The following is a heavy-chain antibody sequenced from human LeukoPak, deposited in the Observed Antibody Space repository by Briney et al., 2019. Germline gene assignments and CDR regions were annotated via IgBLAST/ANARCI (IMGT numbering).Heavy chain of an antibody. CDR3: ARGGDYGSGSFRWRHFDS. J-gene: IGHJ4*02. CDR1: GFTFSNYA. V-gene: IGHV3-30*04. D-gene: IGHD3-10*01. CDR2: ISYDGRNE. Sequence: PGRSLRLSCAASGFTFSNYAMHWVRQAPGKGLEWVAVISYDGRNENYADSVKGRFTISRDNPKNTLYLQMNSLRTEDTAVYYCARGGDYGSGSFRWRHFDSWGQGNLVTVSS.